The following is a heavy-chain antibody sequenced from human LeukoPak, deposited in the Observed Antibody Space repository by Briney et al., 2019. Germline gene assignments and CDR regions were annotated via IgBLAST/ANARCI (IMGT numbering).Heavy chain of an antibody. CDR2: IKSKSDGGTT. CDR1: GFTFSSYA. D-gene: IGHD1-14*01. Sequence: GGSLRLSCAASGFTFSSYAMSWVRQAPGKGLEWVGRIKSKSDGGTTDYAAPVKGRFTISRDDSKNTLYLQMNSLKTVDTAVYYCTTITRFPPFYYYMDVWGKGTTVTVSS. V-gene: IGHV3-15*01. J-gene: IGHJ6*03. CDR3: TTITRFPPFYYYMDV.